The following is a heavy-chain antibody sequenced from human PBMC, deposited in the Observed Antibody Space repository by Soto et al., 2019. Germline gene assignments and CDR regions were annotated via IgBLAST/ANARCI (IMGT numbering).Heavy chain of an antibody. CDR2: ISPILGIA. Sequence: SSVNICCKASGGTISIYSISWVRQAPGQGREWMGRISPILGIANYAQKFQGRVTITAHKATSTAYMELSSLRSEDTAVYYCAKDPAYDLWRGTVAWGQGTLVTVFS. CDR1: GGTISIYS. CDR3: AKDPAYDLWRGTVA. J-gene: IGHJ4*02. D-gene: IGHD3-3*01. V-gene: IGHV1-69*04.